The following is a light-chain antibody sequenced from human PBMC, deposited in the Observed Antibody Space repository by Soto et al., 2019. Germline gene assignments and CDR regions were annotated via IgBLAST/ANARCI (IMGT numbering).Light chain of an antibody. CDR2: EVS. Sequence: QSVLTQPASVSGSPGQSITISCTGSSSDVGSYTYVSWYQQHPGKVPKLMIYEVSNRPSGVSNRFSGSKSGNTASLTISGLQAEEEADYYCSSHTSSSTDYVFGTGTKLTVL. V-gene: IGLV2-14*01. CDR3: SSHTSSSTDYV. CDR1: SSDVGSYTY. J-gene: IGLJ1*01.